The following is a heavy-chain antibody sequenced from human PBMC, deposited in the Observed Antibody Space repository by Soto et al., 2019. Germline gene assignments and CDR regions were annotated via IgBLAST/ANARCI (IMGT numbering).Heavy chain of an antibody. CDR2: ISGSGGIT. V-gene: IGHV3-23*01. Sequence: GGSLRLSCAASGFTFSSYAMSWVRQAPGKGLEWVSGISGSGGITHYAESVKGRFTTSRDNSKNTLYLQMDSLRVEDTAVYYCGKDKDTSAWYYFDSWGQGTLVTVSS. J-gene: IGHJ4*02. D-gene: IGHD6-19*01. CDR1: GFTFSSYA. CDR3: GKDKDTSAWYYFDS.